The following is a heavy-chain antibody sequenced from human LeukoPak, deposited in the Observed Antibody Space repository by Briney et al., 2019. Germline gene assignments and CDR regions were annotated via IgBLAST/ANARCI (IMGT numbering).Heavy chain of an antibody. CDR3: AKDQSYAFDI. CDR1: GFTFSRYA. V-gene: IGHV3-23*01. Sequence: PGGSLRLSCEASGFTFSRYAMSWVRQAPGKGLEWVSTINRSGGSTYYADSVKGRFTISRDNSKHTLCLQMNSLRAEDTAVYYCAKDQSYAFDIWGQGTMVTVSS. J-gene: IGHJ3*02. CDR2: INRSGGST.